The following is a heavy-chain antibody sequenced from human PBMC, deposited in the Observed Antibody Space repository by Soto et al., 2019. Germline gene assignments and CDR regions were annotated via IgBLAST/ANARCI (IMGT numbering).Heavy chain of an antibody. J-gene: IGHJ1*01. CDR2: VISASGSV. Sequence: QVQVVQSGAEVKKPGSSVKISCKASGRIFSSFPTSWVRQVPGQGLEWMGGVISASGSVTYAPKFQGGVTMTAVNYAGIGYMELTSLTSEDTAIYYCARVGSRDAYNYVLDQWGPGTMVTVSS. V-gene: IGHV1-69*06. D-gene: IGHD5-18*01. CDR3: ARVGSRDAYNYVLDQ. CDR1: GRIFSSFP.